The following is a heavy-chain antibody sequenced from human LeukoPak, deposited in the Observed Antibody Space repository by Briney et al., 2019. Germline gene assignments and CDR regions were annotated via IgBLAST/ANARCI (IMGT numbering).Heavy chain of an antibody. J-gene: IGHJ3*02. Sequence: PGGSLRLSCAASGFTFSSYEMNWVRQAPGKGLEWVSYISTSGNVIYYADSAKGRFTISRDNAENSMYLQMNSLRAEDTAVYYCARDSKDGYRASGAFDIWGQGTMVTVSS. CDR2: ISTSGNVI. CDR3: ARDSKDGYRASGAFDI. V-gene: IGHV3-48*03. CDR1: GFTFSSYE. D-gene: IGHD5-24*01.